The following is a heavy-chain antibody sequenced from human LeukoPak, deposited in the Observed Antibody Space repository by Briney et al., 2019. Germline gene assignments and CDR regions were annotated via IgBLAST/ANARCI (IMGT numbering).Heavy chain of an antibody. CDR1: GGTFNTYA. CDR2: IIPIFGKT. CDR3: AVVSGVWDPRKATSFDY. Sequence: GSSVKVSCKASGGTFNTYAITWVRQAPGQGLEWMGRIIPIFGKTNYAQKFEGRVTQTTDESTSTAYMELSSLRSEDTAVYYCAVVSGVWDPRKATSFDYWGQGTLVTVSS. V-gene: IGHV1-69*05. D-gene: IGHD1-26*01. J-gene: IGHJ4*02.